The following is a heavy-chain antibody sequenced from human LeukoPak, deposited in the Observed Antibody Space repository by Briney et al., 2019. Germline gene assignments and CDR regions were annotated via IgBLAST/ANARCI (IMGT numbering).Heavy chain of an antibody. CDR1: GCTFSSYA. CDR3: ARASSSSARRFAFDI. J-gene: IGHJ3*02. D-gene: IGHD6-6*01. CDR2: ISYDGSNK. V-gene: IGHV3-30*04. Sequence: GGSLRLSCAASGCTFSSYAMHWVRQAPGKGLEWVAVISYDGSNKYYADSVKGRFTISRDNSKNTLYLQMNSLRAEDTAVYYCARASSSSARRFAFDIWGQGTMVTVSS.